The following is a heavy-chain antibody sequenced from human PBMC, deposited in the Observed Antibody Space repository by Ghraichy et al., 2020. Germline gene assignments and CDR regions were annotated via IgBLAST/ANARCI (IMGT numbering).Heavy chain of an antibody. CDR3: AKGSMSGLGFQH. CDR2: LTTTGENT. Sequence: GGSRRLSCAASGFTFSTYAMGWVRQAPGKGLAWISTLTTTGENTYYADSVQGRFTISRDNSKNTLYLQLDSLRAEDTAIYYCAKGSMSGLGFQHLGQGTLVTVSS. V-gene: IGHV3-23*01. D-gene: IGHD3/OR15-3a*01. J-gene: IGHJ1*01. CDR1: GFTFSTYA.